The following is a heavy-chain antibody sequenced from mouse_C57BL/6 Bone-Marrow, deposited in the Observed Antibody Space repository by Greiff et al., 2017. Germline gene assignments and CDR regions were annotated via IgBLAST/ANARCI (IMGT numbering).Heavy chain of an antibody. Sequence: EVKLVESGGDLVKPGGSLKLSCAASGFTFSSYGMSWVRQTPDKRLEWVATISSGGSYTYYPDSVKGRFTISRDNAKNTLYLQMSSLKSEDTAMYYCARALYYDLDYWGQGTTLTVSS. D-gene: IGHD2-4*01. CDR1: GFTFSSYG. CDR2: ISSGGSYT. J-gene: IGHJ2*01. CDR3: ARALYYDLDY. V-gene: IGHV5-6*01.